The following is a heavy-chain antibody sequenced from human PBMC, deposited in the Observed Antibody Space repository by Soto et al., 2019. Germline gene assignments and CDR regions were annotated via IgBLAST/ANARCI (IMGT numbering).Heavy chain of an antibody. CDR1: GGSISSSSYY. J-gene: IGHJ6*02. V-gene: IGHV4-39*01. D-gene: IGHD1-1*01. CDR3: ARHRGENVPYGLDV. CDR2: IYYSGST. Sequence: PSETLSLTCTVSGGSISSSSYYWGWIRQPPGKGLEWIGSIYYSGSTYYNPSLKSRVTISVDTSKNQFSLKLSSVTAEDTAVYYCARHRGENVPYGLDVWGQGTTVT.